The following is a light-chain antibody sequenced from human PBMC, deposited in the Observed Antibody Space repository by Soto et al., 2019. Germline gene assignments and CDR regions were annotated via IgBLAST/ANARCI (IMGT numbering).Light chain of an antibody. J-gene: IGLJ3*02. CDR1: TSNIGSNY. Sequence: QSVLTQPPSASGTPGQRVTISCSGSTSNIGSNYVYWYQQVPGTAPKLLIYRHDQRPSGVPDRFSGSRSGTSASLAISGLRFEDEADYYCASWDDSLSGEVFGGGTKVTVL. V-gene: IGLV1-47*01. CDR2: RHD. CDR3: ASWDDSLSGEV.